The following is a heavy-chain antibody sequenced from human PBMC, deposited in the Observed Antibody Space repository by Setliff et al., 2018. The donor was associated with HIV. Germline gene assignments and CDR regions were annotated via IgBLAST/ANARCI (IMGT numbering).Heavy chain of an antibody. V-gene: IGHV3-23*01. CDR2: ISGSGERI. CDR3: ARDRDHFGTYFGWGV. CDR1: GFTFNNYV. Sequence: GGSLRLSCVVSGFTFNNYVMTWVRQAPGKGLEWVSSISGSGERIYYDASVKGRFTISRDNAENTLYLHLNSLKVDDTAIYFCARDRDHFGTYFGWGVWGQGTAVTVSS. D-gene: IGHD1-26*01. J-gene: IGHJ6*02.